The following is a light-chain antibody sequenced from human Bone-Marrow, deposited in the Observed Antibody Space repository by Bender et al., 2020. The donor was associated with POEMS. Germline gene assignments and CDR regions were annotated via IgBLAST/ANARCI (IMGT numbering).Light chain of an antibody. CDR2: EGD. CDR3: QSYDNSLGGWV. V-gene: IGLV2-14*02. J-gene: IGLJ3*02. Sequence: QSVLTQPASVSGSPGQSITFSCTGTASDIGSYNFVSWYQQHPGKAPKLVIYEGDKRPSGVPDRFSGSKSGTSASLAITGLQAEDEGDYYCQSYDNSLGGWVFGGGTKLTVL. CDR1: ASDIGSYNF.